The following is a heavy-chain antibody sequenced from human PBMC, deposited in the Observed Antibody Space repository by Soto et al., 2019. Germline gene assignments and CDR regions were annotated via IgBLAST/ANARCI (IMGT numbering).Heavy chain of an antibody. CDR3: AKSLTVRGDKYGDYFYYYGMDV. V-gene: IGHV3-23*01. Sequence: GGSLRLSCAASGFTFSSYAMSWVRQAPGKGLEWVSAISGSGGSTYYADSVKGRFTISRDNSKNTLYLQMNSLRAEDTAVYYCAKSLTVRGDKYGDYFYYYGMDVWGQGTTVTVSS. CDR2: ISGSGGST. J-gene: IGHJ6*02. CDR1: GFTFSSYA. D-gene: IGHD4-17*01.